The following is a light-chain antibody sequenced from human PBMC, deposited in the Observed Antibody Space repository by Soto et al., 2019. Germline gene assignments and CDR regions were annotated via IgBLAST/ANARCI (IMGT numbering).Light chain of an antibody. V-gene: IGLV2-14*01. CDR2: NVN. Sequence: QSVLTQSASVSGSPGQSITISCTGTSSDVGNYNYVSWYQQHPGEVPKLIIFNVNNRPSGVSNRFSGSKSGNTASLTISGLQAEDEADYYCSSFTSSTPHVFGTGSKVTDL. J-gene: IGLJ1*01. CDR1: SSDVGNYNY. CDR3: SSFTSSTPHV.